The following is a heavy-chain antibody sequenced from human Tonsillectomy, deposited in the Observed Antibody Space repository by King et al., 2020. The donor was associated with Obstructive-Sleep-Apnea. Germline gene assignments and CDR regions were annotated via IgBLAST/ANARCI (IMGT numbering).Heavy chain of an antibody. CDR2: IYYSGST. V-gene: IGHV4-59*01. CDR3: ARSVLDRVLYYFDY. CDR1: GGSISSYY. J-gene: IGHJ4*02. D-gene: IGHD3-3*02. Sequence: QLQESGPGLVKPSETLSLTCTVSGGSISSYYWSWLRQPPGKGLEWIGYIYYSGSTNYNPSLKSRVTISVDTSKNQFSLKLGSVTAADTAMYYCARSVLDRVLYYFDYWGQGPLVTVSS.